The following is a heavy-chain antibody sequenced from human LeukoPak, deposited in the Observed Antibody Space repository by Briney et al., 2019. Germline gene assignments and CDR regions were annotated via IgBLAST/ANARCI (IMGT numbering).Heavy chain of an antibody. V-gene: IGHV1-46*01. Sequence: ASVKVSCKASGYTFTNYYIHWVRQAPGQGLECMGIINPSGGSTSYAQKFQGRVTMTTDTSTSTAYMELRSLRSDDTAVYYCARVPGIVGAIVDYWGQGTLVTVSS. CDR2: INPSGGST. CDR1: GYTFTNYY. CDR3: ARVPGIVGAIVDY. D-gene: IGHD1-26*01. J-gene: IGHJ4*02.